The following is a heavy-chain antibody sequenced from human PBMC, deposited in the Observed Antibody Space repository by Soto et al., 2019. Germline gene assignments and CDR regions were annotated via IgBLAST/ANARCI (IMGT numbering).Heavy chain of an antibody. CDR2: INPSGGST. CDR3: ARDYDFWSGSYGMDV. D-gene: IGHD3-3*01. CDR1: GYTFTSYY. J-gene: IGHJ6*02. V-gene: IGHV1-46*01. Sequence: GPSVKVSCKASGYTFTSYYMHWVRQAPGQGLEWMGIINPSGGSTSYAQKFQGRVTMTRDTSTSTVYMELSSLRSEDTAVYCCARDYDFWSGSYGMDVWGQGTTVTVSS.